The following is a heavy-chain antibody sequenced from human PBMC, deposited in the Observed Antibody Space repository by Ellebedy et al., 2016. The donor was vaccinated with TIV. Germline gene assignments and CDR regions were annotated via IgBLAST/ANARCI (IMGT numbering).Heavy chain of an antibody. Sequence: AASVKVSCKASGYTFISYGISWVRQAPGQGLEWIGWISPYNGNTNYAQKLQGRVTMTTDTSTNTAYMELSSLRSDDTAVYYCARDLTAMVTMTYWGQGTLVTVSS. CDR3: ARDLTAMVTMTY. CDR2: ISPYNGNT. J-gene: IGHJ4*02. D-gene: IGHD5-18*01. CDR1: GYTFISYG. V-gene: IGHV1-18*01.